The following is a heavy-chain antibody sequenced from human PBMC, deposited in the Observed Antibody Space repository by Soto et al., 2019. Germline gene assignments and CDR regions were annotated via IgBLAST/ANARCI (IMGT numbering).Heavy chain of an antibody. CDR1: GGSVSSGSYY. V-gene: IGHV4-61*01. CDR2: IYYSGST. J-gene: IGHJ4*02. Sequence: SETLSLTCTVSGGSVSSGSYYWGWIRQPPGKGLEWIGYIYYSGSTNYNPSLKSRVTISVDTSKNQFSLKLSSVTAADTAVYYCARGERNYYDSSGPDYWGQGTLVTVSS. CDR3: ARGERNYYDSSGPDY. D-gene: IGHD3-22*01.